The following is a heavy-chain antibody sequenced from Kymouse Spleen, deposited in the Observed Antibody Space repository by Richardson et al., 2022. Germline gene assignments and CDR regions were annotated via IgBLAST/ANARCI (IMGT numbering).Heavy chain of an antibody. J-gene: IGHJ6*02. CDR2: IWYDGSNK. CDR1: GFTFSSYG. D-gene: IGHD3-9*01. Sequence: QVQLVESGGGVVQPGRSLRLSCAASGFTFSSYGMHWVRQAPGKGLEWVAVIWYDGSNKYYADSVKGRFTISRDNSKNTLYLQMNSLRAEDTAVYYCARDYDILTGPYYYYYGMDVWGQGTTVTVSS. CDR3: ARDYDILTGPYYYYYGMDV. V-gene: IGHV3-33*01.